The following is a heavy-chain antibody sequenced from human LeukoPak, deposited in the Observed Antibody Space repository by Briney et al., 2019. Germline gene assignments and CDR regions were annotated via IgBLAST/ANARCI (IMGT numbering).Heavy chain of an antibody. J-gene: IGHJ6*02. V-gene: IGHV1-18*01. CDR2: INAGNGNT. Sequence: ASVKVSCKASGYTFTSYGISWVRQAPGQGLEWMGWINAGNGNTKYSQKFQGRVTITADESTSTAYMELGSLRSEDTAVYYCARGPIVVVTAITYYGMDVWGQGTTVTVSS. D-gene: IGHD2-21*02. CDR1: GYTFTSYG. CDR3: ARGPIVVVTAITYYGMDV.